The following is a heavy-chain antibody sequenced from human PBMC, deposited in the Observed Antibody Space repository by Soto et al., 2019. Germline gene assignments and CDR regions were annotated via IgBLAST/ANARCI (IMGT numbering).Heavy chain of an antibody. CDR2: ISYDGSNK. J-gene: IGHJ4*02. V-gene: IGHV3-30*18. D-gene: IGHD6-13*01. CDR1: GFTFSSYG. Sequence: GGSLRLSCAASGFTFSSYGMHWVRQAPGKGLEWVAVISYDGSNKYYADSVKGRFTISRDNSKNTLYLQMNSLRAEDTAVYYCAKCSSSAVDSYYVDYWGQGTLVTVSS. CDR3: AKCSSSAVDSYYVDY.